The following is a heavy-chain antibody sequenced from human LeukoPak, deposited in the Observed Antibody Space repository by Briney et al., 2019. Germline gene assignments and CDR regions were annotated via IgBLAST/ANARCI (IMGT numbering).Heavy chain of an antibody. V-gene: IGHV1-2*02. J-gene: IGHJ4*02. Sequence: ASVMVSCKASGYTFTDYYMHWVRQAPGQGFEWMGWINPNSGDTNYAQKFQGRVTMTRDTSISTADMELSRLRSDDTAVYYCARANFLYCSSTTCLFDYWGQGTLVIVSS. CDR1: GYTFTDYY. D-gene: IGHD2-2*01. CDR2: INPNSGDT. CDR3: ARANFLYCSSTTCLFDY.